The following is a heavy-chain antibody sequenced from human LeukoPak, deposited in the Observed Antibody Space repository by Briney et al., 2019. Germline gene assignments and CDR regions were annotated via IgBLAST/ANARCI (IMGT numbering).Heavy chain of an antibody. J-gene: IGHJ4*02. D-gene: IGHD6-19*01. CDR3: ARDFVVAGGSAFDY. CDR1: GGTFSSYA. V-gene: IGHV1-69*13. Sequence: SVTVSCTASGGTFSSYAISWVRQAPGQGLEWMGGIIPIFGTANYAQKFQGRVTITADESTSTAYMELSSLRSEDTAVYYCARDFVVAGGSAFDYWGQGTLVTVSS. CDR2: IIPIFGTA.